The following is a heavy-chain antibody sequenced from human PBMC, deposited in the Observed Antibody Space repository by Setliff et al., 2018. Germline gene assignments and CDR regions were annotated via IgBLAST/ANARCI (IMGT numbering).Heavy chain of an antibody. CDR1: GASFSNYY. Sequence: SETLSLTCTVYGASFSNYYWGWVRQPPEERLEWIGEIAHSGMNKYDPSLKGRVTISVDTSKNQFTLRLSSVPAADTAFYYCRFWSGYYKNDYWGQGTVVTVSS. V-gene: IGHV4-34*01. J-gene: IGHJ4*02. CDR3: RFWSGYYKNDY. CDR2: IAHSGMN. D-gene: IGHD3-3*01.